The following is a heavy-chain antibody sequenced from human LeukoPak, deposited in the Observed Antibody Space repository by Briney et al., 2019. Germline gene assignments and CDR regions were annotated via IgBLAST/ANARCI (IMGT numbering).Heavy chain of an antibody. CDR1: GYTFSSYD. J-gene: IGHJ4*02. CDR2: MNPNSGNT. D-gene: IGHD2-21*02. CDR3: ARVGLSAYCGGDCYPFDY. Sequence: EASVKVSCKASGYTFSSYDINWVRQATGQGLEWMGWMNPNSGNTGYAQKFQGRLTMTRNTSISTAYMELSSLRSEDTAVYYCARVGLSAYCGGDCYPFDYWGQGTLVTVSS. V-gene: IGHV1-8*01.